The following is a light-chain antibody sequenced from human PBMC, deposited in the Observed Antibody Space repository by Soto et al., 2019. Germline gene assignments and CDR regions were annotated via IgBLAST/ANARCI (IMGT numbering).Light chain of an antibody. CDR3: QQRRNWPPLT. J-gene: IGKJ4*01. Sequence: EIVLTQSPATLSLSPGERATLSCRASQSISSYLAWYQQKPGQAPRLLIYDASNRATGIPARFSGSGSGTDFTLTISSLEPEELAVYYCQQRRNWPPLTFGGGTKVEIK. CDR2: DAS. V-gene: IGKV3-11*01. CDR1: QSISSY.